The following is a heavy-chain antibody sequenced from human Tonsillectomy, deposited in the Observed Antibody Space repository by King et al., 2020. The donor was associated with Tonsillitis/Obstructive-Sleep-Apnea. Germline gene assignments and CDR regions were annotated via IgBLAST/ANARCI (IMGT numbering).Heavy chain of an antibody. J-gene: IGHJ6*03. V-gene: IGHV3-48*02. CDR1: GFTFSSYS. Sequence: VQLVQSGGGLVQPGGSLRLSCAASGFTFSSYSMNWVRQAPGKGLEWVSYISSSSSTIYYADSVKGRFTISRDNAKNSLYLQMNSLRDEDTAVYYCARAGILTGYPHYYYMDVWGKGTTVTVSS. D-gene: IGHD3-9*01. CDR3: ARAGILTGYPHYYYMDV. CDR2: ISSSSSTI.